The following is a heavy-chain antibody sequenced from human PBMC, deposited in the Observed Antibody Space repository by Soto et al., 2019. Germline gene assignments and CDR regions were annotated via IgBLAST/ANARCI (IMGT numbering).Heavy chain of an antibody. CDR3: ARGRQQLVKGGGAYYYYYYGMDV. V-gene: IGHV4-39*07. D-gene: IGHD6-13*01. Sequence: SETLSLTCTVSGGCISSSSYYWGWIRQPPGKGLEWIGEINHSGSTNYNPSLKSRVTISVDTSKNQFSLKLSSVTAADTAVYYCARGRQQLVKGGGAYYYYYYGMDVWGQGTTVTVSS. CDR1: GGCISSSSYY. CDR2: INHSGST. J-gene: IGHJ6*02.